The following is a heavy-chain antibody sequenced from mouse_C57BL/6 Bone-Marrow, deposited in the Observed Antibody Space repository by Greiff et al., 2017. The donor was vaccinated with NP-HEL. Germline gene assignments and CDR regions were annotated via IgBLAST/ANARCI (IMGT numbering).Heavy chain of an antibody. J-gene: IGHJ2*01. Sequence: EVKLQQSGAELVRPGASVKLSCTASGFNIKDDYMHWVKQRPEQGLEWIGWIDPENGDTEYASKFQGKATITADTSSNTAYLQLSSLTSEDTAVYYCTTPAYYFDYWGQGTTLTVSS. V-gene: IGHV14-4*01. CDR3: TTPAYYFDY. CDR2: IDPENGDT. D-gene: IGHD1-2*01. CDR1: GFNIKDDY.